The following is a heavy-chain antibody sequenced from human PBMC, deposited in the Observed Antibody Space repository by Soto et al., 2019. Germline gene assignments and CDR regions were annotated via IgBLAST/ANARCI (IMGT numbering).Heavy chain of an antibody. CDR3: ARELLTYYYDSSGYQIPDAFDI. CDR2: IYSGGST. J-gene: IGHJ3*02. D-gene: IGHD3-22*01. V-gene: IGHV3-53*01. Sequence: GSLRLSCAASGFTVSSNYMSWVRQAPGKGLEWVSVIYSGGSTYYADSVKGRFTISRDNSKNTLYLQMNSLRAEDTAVYYCARELLTYYYDSSGYQIPDAFDIWGQGTMVTVSS. CDR1: GFTVSSNY.